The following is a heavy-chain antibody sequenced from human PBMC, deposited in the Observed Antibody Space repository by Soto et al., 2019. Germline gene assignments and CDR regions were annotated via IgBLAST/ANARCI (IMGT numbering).Heavy chain of an antibody. D-gene: IGHD6-13*01. Sequence: QVQLQQSGPGLVQPSQTLSLTCAISGDSVSSNSVVWNWIRQSPSRGLEWLGRTYYRSRWHYEYAESVKSRIIINPDTSKNQLSLQLNSMTPEDTGVYYCARLVGNSWIDYWGQGTLVTVSS. CDR3: ARLVGNSWIDY. CDR1: GDSVSSNSVV. J-gene: IGHJ4*02. V-gene: IGHV6-1*01. CDR2: TYYRSRWHY.